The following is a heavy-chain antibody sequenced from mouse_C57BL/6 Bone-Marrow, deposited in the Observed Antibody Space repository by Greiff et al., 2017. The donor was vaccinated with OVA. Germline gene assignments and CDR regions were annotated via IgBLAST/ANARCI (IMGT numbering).Heavy chain of an antibody. D-gene: IGHD2-2*01. CDR3: ATLGGYDGYAMDY. V-gene: IGHV1-36*01. J-gene: IGHJ4*01. CDR2: VYPYNGGT. Sequence: DVHLVESGPVLVKPGPSVKISCKASGFTFTDYYMHWVKQSHGKSLEWIGLVYPYNGGTSYNQKFKGKATLTVDTSSSTAYMELNSLTSEDSAVYYCATLGGYDGYAMDYWGQGTSVTVSS. CDR1: GFTFTDYY.